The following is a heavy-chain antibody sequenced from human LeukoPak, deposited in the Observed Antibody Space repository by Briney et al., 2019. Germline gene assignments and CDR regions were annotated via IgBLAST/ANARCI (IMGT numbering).Heavy chain of an antibody. CDR3: ARGDLKYTMVRGVTTDYYYYYIDV. CDR1: GGTFSSYA. J-gene: IGHJ6*03. V-gene: IGHV1-69*05. CDR2: IIPIFGTA. D-gene: IGHD3-10*01. Sequence: GASVSVSCTASGGTFSSYAISWVRQAPGQGLEWMGGIIPIFGTANYAQKFQGGVTITTDESTSTAYMELSSLRSEDTAVYYCARGDLKYTMVRGVTTDYYYYYIDVWGRGTAVTVSS.